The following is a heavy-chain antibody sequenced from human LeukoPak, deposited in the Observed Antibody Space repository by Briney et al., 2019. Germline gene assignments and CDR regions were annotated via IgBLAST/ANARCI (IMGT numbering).Heavy chain of an antibody. CDR1: GFTFSSYA. J-gene: IGHJ3*02. CDR3: AKCSGYYLTTCAFDI. V-gene: IGHV3-30*04. D-gene: IGHD3-22*01. CDR2: ISYDGSNK. Sequence: PGGPLRLSCAASGFTFSSYAMHWVRQAPGKGLEWVAVISYDGSNKYYADSVKGRFTISRDNSKNTLYVRMNSLRAEDTAVYYCAKCSGYYLTTCAFDIWGQGTMVTVSS.